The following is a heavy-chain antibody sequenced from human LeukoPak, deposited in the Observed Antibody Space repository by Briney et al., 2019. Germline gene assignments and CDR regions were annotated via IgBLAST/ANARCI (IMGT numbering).Heavy chain of an antibody. Sequence: GGSLRLSCAASGFTFTSYSMNWVRQAPGKGLEWVSTISAGGGSTYYADSVKGRFTISRDNSKNTLYLQMNSLRAEDTAVYYCAKEGQQWLEYFDYWGQGTLVTVSS. J-gene: IGHJ4*02. D-gene: IGHD6-19*01. CDR2: ISAGGGST. V-gene: IGHV3-23*01. CDR1: GFTFTSYS. CDR3: AKEGQQWLEYFDY.